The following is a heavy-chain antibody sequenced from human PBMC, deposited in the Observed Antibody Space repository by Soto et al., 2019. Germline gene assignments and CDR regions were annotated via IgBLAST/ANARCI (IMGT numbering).Heavy chain of an antibody. CDR1: GFSVNNNY. V-gene: IGHV3-53*01. CDR3: AKLWGYYFES. D-gene: IGHD2-21*01. CDR2: IYTRGTT. J-gene: IGHJ4*02. Sequence: GGSLRLSCPASGFSVNNNYMTWVRQAPGRRPERVAVIYTRGTTHYADFATGRFTFSRDNSKNTLYLQMDSLRPEDTAVYYCAKLWGYYFESWGPGTLVTVSS.